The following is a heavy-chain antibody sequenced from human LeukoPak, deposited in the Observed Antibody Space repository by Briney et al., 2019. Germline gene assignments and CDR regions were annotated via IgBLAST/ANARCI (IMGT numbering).Heavy chain of an antibody. Sequence: GGSLRLSCAASGFTFSSYGMHWVRQAPGKGLEWVAFIRYDGSNKYYADSVEGRFTISRDNSKNTLYLQMNSLRAEDTAVYYCAKDGGLYGDYRTYYFDYWGQGTLVTVSS. CDR2: IRYDGSNK. D-gene: IGHD4-17*01. V-gene: IGHV3-30*02. CDR1: GFTFSSYG. J-gene: IGHJ4*02. CDR3: AKDGGLYGDYRTYYFDY.